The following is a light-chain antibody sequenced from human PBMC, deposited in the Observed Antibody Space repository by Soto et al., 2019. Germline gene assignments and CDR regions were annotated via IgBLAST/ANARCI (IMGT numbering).Light chain of an antibody. J-gene: IGLJ1*01. CDR1: SSDVGGYTY. CDR2: DVS. Sequence: LTQPASVSGSPGQSITISCAGTSSDVGGYTYVSWYQQHPGKAPKLMIYDVSNRPSGVSNRFSGSKSGNTASLTISGLQAEDEADYYCTSYTSSSTPYVFGGGTKVTVL. V-gene: IGLV2-14*01. CDR3: TSYTSSSTPYV.